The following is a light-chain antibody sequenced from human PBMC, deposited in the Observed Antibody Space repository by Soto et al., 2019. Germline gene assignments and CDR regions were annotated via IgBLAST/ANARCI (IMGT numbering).Light chain of an antibody. J-gene: IGKJ1*01. V-gene: IGKV1-39*01. CDR1: QSISRH. CDR2: AAS. Sequence: DIQMTQSPSSLSASVGDRVTITCRASQSISRHLKWYQQKPRKVTKLLIYAASSLHSGVPSRFSGSGSGTDFTLTISSLQPEDFATFYCQQTYRTPWTFGQGAKVEI. CDR3: QQTYRTPWT.